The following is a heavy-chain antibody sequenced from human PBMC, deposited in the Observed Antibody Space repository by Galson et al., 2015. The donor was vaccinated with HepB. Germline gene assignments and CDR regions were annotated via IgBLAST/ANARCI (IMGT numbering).Heavy chain of an antibody. CDR3: TRLPYYPSRDL. D-gene: IGHD3-10*01. CDR1: GFTFSGTA. V-gene: IGHV3-73*01. J-gene: IGHJ4*02. Sequence: LSLSCAASGFTFSGTAMHWVRQAPGKGLEWVGRVRSKTHNYATTYAASVSGRFTISRDDSRNTAYLQMSSLKTEDTAVYFCTRLPYYPSRDLWGQGTLVTVSS. CDR2: VRSKTHNYAT.